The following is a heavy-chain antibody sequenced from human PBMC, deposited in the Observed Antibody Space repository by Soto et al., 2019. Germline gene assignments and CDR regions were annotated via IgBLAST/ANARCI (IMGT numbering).Heavy chain of an antibody. CDR3: AKDRTPYGSGSYYPLREVGVYYYGMDV. J-gene: IGHJ6*01. D-gene: IGHD3-10*01. Sequence: PGGSLRLSCAASGFTFSSYGMHWVRQAPGKGLEWVAVISYDGSNKYYADSVKGRFTISRDNSKNTLYLQMNSLSAEDTAVYYCAKDRTPYGSGSYYPLREVGVYYYGMDVWGQGTTVTVSS. CDR2: ISYDGSNK. V-gene: IGHV3-30*18. CDR1: GFTFSSYG.